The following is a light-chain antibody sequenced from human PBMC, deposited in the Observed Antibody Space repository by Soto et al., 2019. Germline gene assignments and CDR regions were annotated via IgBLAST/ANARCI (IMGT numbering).Light chain of an antibody. V-gene: IGLV1-40*01. Sequence: QSVLTQPPSVYGAPGQRVTISCTESSSNIGAGYDVHWYQQFPGTAPKLLIYANNNRPSGVPDRFSASKSGTSASLAITGLQADDEADYYCQSYDSNRRGVFGTGTKLTVL. J-gene: IGLJ1*01. CDR1: SSNIGAGYD. CDR2: ANN. CDR3: QSYDSNRRGV.